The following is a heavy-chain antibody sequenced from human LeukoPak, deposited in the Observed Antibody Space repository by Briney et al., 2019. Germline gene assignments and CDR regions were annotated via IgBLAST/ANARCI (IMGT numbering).Heavy chain of an antibody. CDR2: ISGSGGST. J-gene: IGHJ4*02. Sequence: GGSLRLSCAASGFTFSSYAMSWVRQAPGKGLEWVSAISGSGGSTYYADSVKGRFTISRDNSKNTLYLQMNSLRAEDTAVYYCAKDYCDILTGYYTYQVYWGQGTLVTVSS. V-gene: IGHV3-23*01. D-gene: IGHD3-9*01. CDR3: AKDYCDILTGYYTYQVY. CDR1: GFTFSSYA.